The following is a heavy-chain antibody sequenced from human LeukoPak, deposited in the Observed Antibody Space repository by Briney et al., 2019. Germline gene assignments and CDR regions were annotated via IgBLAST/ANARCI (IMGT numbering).Heavy chain of an antibody. CDR2: IFSNGDT. CDR1: ELTVSRNY. D-gene: IGHD5-24*01. CDR3: TRDQMNY. V-gene: IGHV3-53*01. Sequence: GGSLRLSCTASELTVSRNYMLWVRQAPGKGLEWVSLIFSNGDTHYADSVKGRFTISRDTSKNTVYLQMNSLRVEDTAMYYCTRDQMNYWGQGTLVTVSS. J-gene: IGHJ4*02.